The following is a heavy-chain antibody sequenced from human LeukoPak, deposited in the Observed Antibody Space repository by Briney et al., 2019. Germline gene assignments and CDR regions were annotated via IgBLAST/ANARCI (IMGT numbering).Heavy chain of an antibody. Sequence: PSETLSLTCTVSGYSISSGYYWGWIRQPPGKGLEWIGSIYHSGSTNYNPSLKSRVTISVDTSKNQFSLKLSSVTAADTAVYYCARTRITMKENWFDPWGQGTLVTVSS. CDR3: ARTRITMKENWFDP. J-gene: IGHJ5*02. V-gene: IGHV4-38-2*02. CDR1: GYSISSGYY. D-gene: IGHD3-3*01. CDR2: IYHSGST.